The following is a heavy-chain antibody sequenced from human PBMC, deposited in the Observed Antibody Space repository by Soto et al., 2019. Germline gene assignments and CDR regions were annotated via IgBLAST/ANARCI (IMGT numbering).Heavy chain of an antibody. CDR1: GFTFSSYA. CDR3: AKGGATRTRTSRVYYFDY. J-gene: IGHJ4*02. V-gene: IGHV3-23*01. CDR2: ISGSGGST. D-gene: IGHD1-26*01. Sequence: PGGSLRLSCAASGFTFSSYAMSWVRQAPGKGLEWVSAISGSGGSTYYADSVKGRFTISRDNSKNTLYLQMNSLRAEDTAVYYCAKGGATRTRTSRVYYFDYWGQGTLVTVSS.